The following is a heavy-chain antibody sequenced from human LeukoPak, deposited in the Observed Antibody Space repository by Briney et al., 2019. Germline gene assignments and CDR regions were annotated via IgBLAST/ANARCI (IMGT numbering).Heavy chain of an antibody. CDR3: APTSEAYTSNWNV. CDR1: GYTFTRYY. J-gene: IGHJ4*02. V-gene: IGHV1-2*02. D-gene: IGHD1-1*01. CDR2: INPNSGGT. Sequence: ASVKVSCKASGYTFTRYYMHWVRQAPGQGLEWMGWINPNSGGTNYAQKFQGRVTMTRDTSISTAYMEVRRLRSDDTAVYYCAPTSEAYTSNWNVWGQGTLLTLSS.